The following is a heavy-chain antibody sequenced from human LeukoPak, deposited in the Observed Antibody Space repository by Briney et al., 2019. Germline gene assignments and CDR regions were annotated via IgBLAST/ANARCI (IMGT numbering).Heavy chain of an antibody. D-gene: IGHD6-13*01. CDR2: ISGSGGST. CDR1: GFTFSSYA. V-gene: IGHV3-23*01. CDR3: AKDLRRVAAAGTGWFDP. Sequence: GGSLGLSCAASGFTFSSYAMSWVRQAPGKGLEWVSAISGSGGSTYYADSVKGRFTISRDNSKNTLYLQMNSLRAEDTAVYYCAKDLRRVAAAGTGWFDPWGQGTLVTVSS. J-gene: IGHJ5*02.